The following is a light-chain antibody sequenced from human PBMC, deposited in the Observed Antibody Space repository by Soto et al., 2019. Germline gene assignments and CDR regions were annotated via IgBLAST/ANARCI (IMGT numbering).Light chain of an antibody. J-gene: IGKJ1*01. CDR2: KAS. CDR3: QQFGAGSPWT. V-gene: IGKV1-5*03. Sequence: DIQVTQSPSTLSASVGDRVTITCRASQSISTWLAWFQQKPGRAPKVLISKASTLESGVPSRFSCDGSGTEFTFPISSLETDDLATYYCQQFGAGSPWTFGQGTKVELK. CDR1: QSISTW.